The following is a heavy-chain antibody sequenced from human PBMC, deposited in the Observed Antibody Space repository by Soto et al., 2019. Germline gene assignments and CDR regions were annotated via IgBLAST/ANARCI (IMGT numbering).Heavy chain of an antibody. CDR1: GGSISSGGHD. V-gene: IGHV4-31*11. J-gene: IGHJ5*02. CDR3: AASHMGVAVHNWFDP. Sequence: PADTLSLTCAVSGGSISSGGHDWSWIRQHPGKGLDFIGYISYGGTAYYNPSLKSRLTLSIDKAENPFSLKLRSVTAADTAVYYCAASHMGVAVHNWFDPWGNGPLVTVSS. D-gene: IGHD6-19*01. CDR2: ISYGGTA.